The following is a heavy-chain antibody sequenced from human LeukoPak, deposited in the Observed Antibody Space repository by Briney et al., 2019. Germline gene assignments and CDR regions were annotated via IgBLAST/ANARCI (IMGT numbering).Heavy chain of an antibody. V-gene: IGHV3-7*03. D-gene: IGHD6-13*01. CDR3: AKAGYGVSSWYPFGY. CDR1: GFTFNSYW. CDR2: IKQDGSDK. Sequence: GGSLRLSCAASGFTFNSYWMTWVRQAPGKGLEWVADIKQDGSDKYYAGSVKGRFTISRDNAKNSLYLQMNSLRAEDTAVYYCAKAGYGVSSWYPFGYWGQGTLVTVSS. J-gene: IGHJ4*02.